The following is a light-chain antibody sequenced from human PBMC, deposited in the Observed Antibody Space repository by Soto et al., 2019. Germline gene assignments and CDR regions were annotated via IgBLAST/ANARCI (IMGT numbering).Light chain of an antibody. J-gene: IGKJ1*01. V-gene: IGKV3-15*01. Sequence: EIIMTQSPATLSVSPGGKGTLSCRASQSVSSNLAWYQQKPGQAPRLLIYGASTRATGIPARFSGSGSGTEFTLTISSLQSEDFAVYYCQQYNNWPLTFGQGT. CDR2: GAS. CDR1: QSVSSN. CDR3: QQYNNWPLT.